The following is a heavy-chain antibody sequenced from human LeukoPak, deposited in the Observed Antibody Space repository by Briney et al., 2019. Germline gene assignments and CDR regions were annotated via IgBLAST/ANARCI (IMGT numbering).Heavy chain of an antibody. J-gene: IGHJ4*02. CDR2: IGTIGNT. Sequence: GGSLRLSRAASGFTFHNYVMTWVRQAPGKGLEWVSTIGTIGNTYYADSVKGRFTTSKDNSKNTLYLQMHSLRAEDTALYYCTKGAHGDYDYWGQGTLVTVSS. CDR1: GFTFHNYV. D-gene: IGHD4-17*01. V-gene: IGHV3-23*01. CDR3: TKGAHGDYDY.